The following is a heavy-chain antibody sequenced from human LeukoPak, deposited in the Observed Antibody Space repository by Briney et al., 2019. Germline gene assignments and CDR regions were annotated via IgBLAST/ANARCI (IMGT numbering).Heavy chain of an antibody. CDR1: GGSFSGYY. CDR3: ARGLHYGMDV. V-gene: IGHV4-34*01. CDR2: INHSGST. J-gene: IGHJ6*02. Sequence: SETLSLTCAVYGGSFSGYYWSWIRQPPGKGLEWIGEINHSGSTNYNPSLKSRVTISVDTSKNQFSLKLSSVTAADTAVYYCARGLHYGMDVWGQGTTVTVSS.